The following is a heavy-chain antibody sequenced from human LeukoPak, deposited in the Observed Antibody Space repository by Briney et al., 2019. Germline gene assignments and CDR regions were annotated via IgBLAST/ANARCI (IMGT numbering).Heavy chain of an antibody. J-gene: IGHJ6*02. V-gene: IGHV3-7*01. CDR3: ARSGSGIYYYYYGMDV. Sequence: GGSLRLSCAASGFTFRNYWMTWVRQAPGKGLEWVANIKEDGSEKYYVDSVKGRFTISRDNAKNSLYLQMNSLRAEDTAVFYCARSGSGIYYYYYGMDVWGQGTTVTVSS. D-gene: IGHD1-26*01. CDR1: GFTFRNYW. CDR2: IKEDGSEK.